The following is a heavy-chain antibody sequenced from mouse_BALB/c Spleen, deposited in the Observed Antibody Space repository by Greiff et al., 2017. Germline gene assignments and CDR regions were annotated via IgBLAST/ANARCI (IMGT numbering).Heavy chain of an antibody. D-gene: IGHD1-1*01. Sequence: QVQLQRSGAELARPGASVKLSCKASGYTFTSYWMQWVKQRPGQGLEWIGAIYPGDGDTRYTQKFKGKATLTADKSSSTAYMQLSSLASEDSAVYYCARYSSPYYAMDYWGQGTSVTVSS. CDR2: IYPGDGDT. J-gene: IGHJ4*01. CDR3: ARYSSPYYAMDY. CDR1: GYTFTSYW. V-gene: IGHV1-87*01.